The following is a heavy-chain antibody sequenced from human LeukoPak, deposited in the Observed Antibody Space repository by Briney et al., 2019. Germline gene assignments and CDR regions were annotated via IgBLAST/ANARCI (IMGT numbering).Heavy chain of an antibody. CDR2: ISAYNGNT. CDR3: ARGRWLQAYFDY. D-gene: IGHD5-24*01. V-gene: IGHV1-18*01. CDR1: GYTFTSYG. J-gene: IGHJ4*02. Sequence: GASVKVSCKASGYTFTSYGISWVRQAPGQGLEWMGWISAYNGNTNYAQKLQGRVTITADESTSTAYMELSSLRSEDTAVYYCARGRWLQAYFDYWGQGTLVTVSS.